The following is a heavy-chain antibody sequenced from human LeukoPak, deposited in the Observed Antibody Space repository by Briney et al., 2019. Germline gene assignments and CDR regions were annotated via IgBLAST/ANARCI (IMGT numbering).Heavy chain of an antibody. CDR1: GGSISSSSYY. CDR2: IYYSGST. V-gene: IGHV4-39*01. Sequence: SETLSLTCTVSGGSISSSSYYWGWIRQPPGKGLEWIGSIYYSGSTYYNPSLKSRVTISVDTSKNQFSLKLSSVTAADTAVYYCARVSGDQYYFDYWGQGTLVTVSS. J-gene: IGHJ4*02. D-gene: IGHD3-3*01. CDR3: ARVSGDQYYFDY.